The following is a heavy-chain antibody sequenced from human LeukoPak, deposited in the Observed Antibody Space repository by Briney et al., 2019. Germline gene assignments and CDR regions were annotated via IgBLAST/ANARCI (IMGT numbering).Heavy chain of an antibody. CDR1: GFTFSNYA. D-gene: IGHD3-16*02. CDR3: ARETPYDYVWGSYRYNYYMDV. J-gene: IGHJ6*03. V-gene: IGHV3-23*01. CDR2: ISGSGGST. Sequence: GGSLRLSCVASGFTFSNYAMHWVRQAPGKGLEWVSAISGSGGSTYYADSVEGRFTISRDNSKNTLYLQMNSLRAEDTAVYYCARETPYDYVWGSYRYNYYMDVWGKGTTVTISS.